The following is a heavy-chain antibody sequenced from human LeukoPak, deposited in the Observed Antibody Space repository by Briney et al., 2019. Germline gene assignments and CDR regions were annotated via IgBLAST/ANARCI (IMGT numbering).Heavy chain of an antibody. CDR3: ARGAAAPPYNWFDP. Sequence: ASVKVSCKASGYTFTSYGISWVRQAPGQGLEWMGWISAYNGNTNYAQKLRGRVTMTTDTSTSTAYMELRSLRSDDTAVYYCARGAAAPPYNWFDPWGQGTLVTVSS. J-gene: IGHJ5*02. CDR1: GYTFTSYG. V-gene: IGHV1-18*01. CDR2: ISAYNGNT. D-gene: IGHD2-2*01.